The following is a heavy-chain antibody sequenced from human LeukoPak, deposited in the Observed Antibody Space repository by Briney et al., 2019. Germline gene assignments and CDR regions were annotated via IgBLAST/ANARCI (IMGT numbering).Heavy chain of an antibody. D-gene: IGHD5-18*01. V-gene: IGHV4-61*01. CDR3: ARGWGQQWSSYYFYMDV. CDR2: IYYTGSA. Sequence: SQTLSLNCTVSGGSISSGSYYRSWTRQPPGKGLEWIGYIYYTGSANYNPSLKSRVTISVDTSKNQFSLKLTSVNAADTAVYYCARGWGQQWSSYYFYMDVWGKGTTVTISS. CDR1: GGSISSGSYY. J-gene: IGHJ6*03.